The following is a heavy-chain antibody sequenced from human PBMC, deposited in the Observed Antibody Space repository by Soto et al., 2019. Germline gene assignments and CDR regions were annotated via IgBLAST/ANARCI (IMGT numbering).Heavy chain of an antibody. V-gene: IGHV4-59*01. J-gene: IGHJ5*02. CDR1: GVSISSYY. CDR2: IYYSGST. Sequence: SETLSLTCTVSGVSISSYYWSWIRQPPGKGLEWIGYIYYSGSTNYNPSLKSRVTISVDTSKNQFSLKLSSVTAADTAVYYCARAPWDYDSSGYYGSWFDPWGQGTLVTVSS. D-gene: IGHD3-22*01. CDR3: ARAPWDYDSSGYYGSWFDP.